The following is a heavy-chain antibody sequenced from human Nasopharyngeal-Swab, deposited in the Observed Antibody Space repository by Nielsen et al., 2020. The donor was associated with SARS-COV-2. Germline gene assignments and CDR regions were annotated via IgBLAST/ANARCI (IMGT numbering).Heavy chain of an antibody. CDR3: AREEGSSWHYFDY. CDR2: ISSSSSYI. J-gene: IGHJ4*02. D-gene: IGHD6-13*01. V-gene: IGHV3-21*01. Sequence: GESLKISCAASGFTFSTYSMNWVRQAPGKGLEWVSSISSSSSYIYYADSVKGRFTISRGNAKNSLSLQMNSLRAEDTAVYYCAREEGSSWHYFDYWGQGTLVTVSS. CDR1: GFTFSTYS.